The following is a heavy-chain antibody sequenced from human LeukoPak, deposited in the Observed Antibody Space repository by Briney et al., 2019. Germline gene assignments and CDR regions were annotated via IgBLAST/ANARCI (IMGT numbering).Heavy chain of an antibody. CDR1: GFTFSSYG. J-gene: IGHJ4*02. CDR2: IPNDRRNN. V-gene: IGHV3-30*03. CDR3: ATSRDFYDTSGYYPYYFDC. Sequence: GGSLRLSCAASGFTFSSYGMHWVRQAPDKGLEWLAVIPNDRRNNYYAESVKGRFTISRDNSKNTLYLQMNSLRTEDTAVYYCATSRDFYDTSGYYPYYFDCWGQGTLVTVSS. D-gene: IGHD3-22*01.